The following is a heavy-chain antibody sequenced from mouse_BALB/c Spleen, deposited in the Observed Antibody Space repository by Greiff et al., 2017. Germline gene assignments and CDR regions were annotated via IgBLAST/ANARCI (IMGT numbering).Heavy chain of an antibody. D-gene: IGHD2-1*01. CDR3: AKGIYYGNYGAMDY. V-gene: IGHV1-14*01. CDR1: GYTFTSYV. Sequence: EVQGVESGPELVKPGASVKMSCKASGYTFTSYVMHWVKQKPGQGLEWIGYINPYNDGTKYNEKFKGKATLTSDKSSSTAYMELSSLTSEDSAVYYCAKGIYYGNYGAMDYWGQGTSVTVSS. J-gene: IGHJ4*01. CDR2: INPYNDGT.